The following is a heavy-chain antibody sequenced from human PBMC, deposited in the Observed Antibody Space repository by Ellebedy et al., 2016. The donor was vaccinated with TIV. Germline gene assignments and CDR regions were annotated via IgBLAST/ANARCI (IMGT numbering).Heavy chain of an antibody. CDR1: GYSFTSYW. J-gene: IGHJ5*02. V-gene: IGHV5-51*01. CDR3: ARRRPVASLGRDGGGWFDP. CDR2: IYPGDSDT. D-gene: IGHD1-26*01. Sequence: GESLKISXKGSGYSFTSYWIGWVRQMPGKGLEWMGIIYPGDSDTRYSPSFQGQVTISADKSISTAYLQWSSLKASDTAMYYCARRRPVASLGRDGGGWFDPWGQGTLVTVSS.